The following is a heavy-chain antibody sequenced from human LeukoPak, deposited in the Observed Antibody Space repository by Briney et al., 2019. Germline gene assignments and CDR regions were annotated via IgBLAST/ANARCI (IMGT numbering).Heavy chain of an antibody. CDR1: GYSFTSYW. V-gene: IGHV5-51*01. D-gene: IGHD4-17*01. CDR3: GSSIAAPYGYYFDY. Sequence: GESLKISCKGSGYSFTSYWIGWVPQMPGKGLEWMGIIYPGDSDTRYSPSFQAQVTISADKSISTAYLQWSSLEASDTAMYYCGSSIAAPYGYYFDYWGQGTLATASS. CDR2: IYPGDSDT. J-gene: IGHJ4*02.